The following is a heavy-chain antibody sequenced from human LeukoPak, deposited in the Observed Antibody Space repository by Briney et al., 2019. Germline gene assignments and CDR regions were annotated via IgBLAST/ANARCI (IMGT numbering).Heavy chain of an antibody. CDR1: GFTFSSYW. D-gene: IGHD3-16*01. Sequence: GGSLRLSCAASGFTFSSYWMSWVRQAPGKGLEWVANIKQDGSEKYYVDSMKGRFTISRDNAKNSLYLQMNSLRAEDTAVYYCVRAAGGNVLDVWGQGTMVTVSS. CDR3: VRAAGGNVLDV. J-gene: IGHJ3*01. CDR2: IKQDGSEK. V-gene: IGHV3-7*03.